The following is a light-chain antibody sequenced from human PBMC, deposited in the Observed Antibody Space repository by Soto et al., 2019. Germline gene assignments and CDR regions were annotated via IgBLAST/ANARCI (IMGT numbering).Light chain of an antibody. J-gene: IGKJ2*01. CDR2: DAS. CDR3: QQSYRTPYT. V-gene: IGKV1-39*01. Sequence: DIQITDSPSSVSAAVGDRFTITGRASQGISTYLVWYQQRQGRAPKLLIYDASSLLSGVPSRFSGSGSGTDFTLTISSLQPEDFATYYCQQSYRTPYTFGQGTKVDIK. CDR1: QGISTY.